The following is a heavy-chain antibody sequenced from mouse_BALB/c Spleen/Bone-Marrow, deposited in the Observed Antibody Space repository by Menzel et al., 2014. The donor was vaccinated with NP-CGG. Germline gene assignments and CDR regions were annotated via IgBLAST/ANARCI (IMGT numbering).Heavy chain of an antibody. CDR3: TRGGLRHYAMDY. V-gene: IGHV1-15*01. J-gene: IGHJ4*01. Sequence: QVQLQQSGAELVRPGASVTLSCKASGYTFTDYEMHWVRQTPVHGLEWIGSVDPETGGTALNQKFKDKATLTADKSSTTAYMELRSLTSEDSAVYYCTRGGLRHYAMDYWGQGTSVTVSS. CDR1: GYTFTDYE. D-gene: IGHD2-4*01. CDR2: VDPETGGT.